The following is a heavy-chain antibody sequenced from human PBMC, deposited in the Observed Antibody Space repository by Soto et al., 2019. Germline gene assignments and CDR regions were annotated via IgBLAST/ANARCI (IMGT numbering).Heavy chain of an antibody. CDR2: IYCTGGT. V-gene: IGHV4-30-4*01. D-gene: IGHD3-22*01. J-gene: IGHJ5*01. CDR3: AGDTASEYYDSHSYHPLFDS. Sequence: PAETLSLTCAVSDDSINTDYYWSWLRQPPVKGLQCIVNIYCTGGTFYSPSLKSRLALSVDTSKNQFSLRLSSVTAADTAVYYWAGDTASEYYDSHSYHPLFDSWGQGALVTVSS. CDR1: DDSINTDYY.